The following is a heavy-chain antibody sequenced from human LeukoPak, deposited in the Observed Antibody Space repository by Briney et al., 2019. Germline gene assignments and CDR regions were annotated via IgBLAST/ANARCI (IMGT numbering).Heavy chain of an antibody. CDR2: IPSDGSHK. Sequence: TGGSLRLSCAASGFTFSSYWMSWVRQAPGKGLEWVAFIPSDGSHKDYTDSVKDRFTISRDNSKYMLYLQMNSLRPDDTAVYYCAKTRNLAAAGYFDSWGQGTLVTVSS. J-gene: IGHJ4*02. CDR1: GFTFSSYW. CDR3: AKTRNLAAAGYFDS. V-gene: IGHV3-30*02. D-gene: IGHD6-13*01.